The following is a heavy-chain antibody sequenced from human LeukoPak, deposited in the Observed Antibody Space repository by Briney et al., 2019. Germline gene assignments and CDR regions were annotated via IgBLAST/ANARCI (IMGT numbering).Heavy chain of an antibody. V-gene: IGHV3-7*03. CDR1: GFTFSSYW. D-gene: IGHD2-2*01. CDR3: AHGAMYQLDY. Sequence: GGSLRLSCAASGFTFSSYWMSWVRQAPGKGLEWVANIKKDGSEKYYVDSVKGRFTISRDNAKTSLYLQINSLRAEDTAVYYCAHGAMYQLDYWGQGTLVTVSS. J-gene: IGHJ4*02. CDR2: IKKDGSEK.